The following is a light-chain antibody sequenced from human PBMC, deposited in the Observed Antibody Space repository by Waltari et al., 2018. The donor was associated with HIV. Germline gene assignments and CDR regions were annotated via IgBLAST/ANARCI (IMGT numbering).Light chain of an antibody. V-gene: IGKV3-15*01. J-gene: IGKJ1*01. CDR1: ENVNNN. CDR3: QHYHSWPRT. CDR2: GVF. Sequence: DIVMTQSPATLSVSPGERASLSCRASENVNNNIAWYQQRRGQPPRLLIYGVFTRATGVPARFSGRGSGTEFTLTISSLQSEDFAVYYCQHYHSWPRTFGQGTKVEIK.